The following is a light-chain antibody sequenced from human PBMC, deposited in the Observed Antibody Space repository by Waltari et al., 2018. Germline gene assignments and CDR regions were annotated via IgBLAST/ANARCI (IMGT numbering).Light chain of an antibody. CDR3: QQHYSTPYT. V-gene: IGKV4-1*01. Sequence: DIVMTQSPDSLAVSLGERATINFKSSQSVLYSSNNKNYLSWYQHKPRQPPKLVIYWASTRESGVPDRFSGSWSGTEFTLTISSLQAEDVSVYYCQQHYSTPYTFGQGTKLEIK. CDR2: WAS. J-gene: IGKJ2*01. CDR1: QSVLYSSNNKNY.